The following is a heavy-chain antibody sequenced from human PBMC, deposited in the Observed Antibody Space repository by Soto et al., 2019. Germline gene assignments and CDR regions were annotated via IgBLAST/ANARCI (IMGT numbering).Heavy chain of an antibody. Sequence: GGSLRLSCVVSGFTFSNYAMTWVRQAPGKGLEWVSSMSSSTYYTDSVKGRFTISRDNSKNTLYLQMNSLRAQDTAMYYCAKGSSWSELDHWGQGTLVTVSS. CDR2: MSSST. CDR3: AKGSSWSELDH. CDR1: GFTFSNYA. V-gene: IGHV3-23*01. D-gene: IGHD6-19*01. J-gene: IGHJ4*02.